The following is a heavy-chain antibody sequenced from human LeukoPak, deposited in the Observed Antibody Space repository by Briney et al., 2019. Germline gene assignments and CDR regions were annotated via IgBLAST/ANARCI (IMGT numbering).Heavy chain of an antibody. J-gene: IGHJ4*02. CDR2: ISGSGGST. Sequence: GGSLRLSCAASGFTFSSYAMSWVRQAPGKGLERVSAISGSGGSTYYADSVKGRFTISRDNSKNTLYLQMNSLRAEDTAVYYCAKDRRSYDSSGYYYPLFDYWGQGTLVTVSS. D-gene: IGHD3-22*01. V-gene: IGHV3-23*01. CDR1: GFTFSSYA. CDR3: AKDRRSYDSSGYYYPLFDY.